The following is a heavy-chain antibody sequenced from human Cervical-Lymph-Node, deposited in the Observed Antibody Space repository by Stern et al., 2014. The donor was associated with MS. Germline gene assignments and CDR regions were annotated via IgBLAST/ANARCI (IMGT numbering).Heavy chain of an antibody. CDR3: AGSRDAFPFDY. J-gene: IGHJ4*02. D-gene: IGHD5-24*01. Sequence: QLQESGPGLVKPSQTLSLTCTVSGGSISSGSYYWSWIRQPAGKGLEWIGRIYTSGSTTYTPSLKSRVTISVDTSKTHFPLKLSSVTAADTAVYYCAGSRDAFPFDYWGQGTLVTVSS. V-gene: IGHV4-61*02. CDR2: IYTSGST. CDR1: GGSISSGSYY.